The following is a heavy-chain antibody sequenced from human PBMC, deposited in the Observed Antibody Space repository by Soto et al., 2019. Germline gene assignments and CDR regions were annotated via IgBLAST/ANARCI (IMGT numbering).Heavy chain of an antibody. CDR2: ISAYNGNT. CDR3: ARAGGGSYWFAP. V-gene: IGHV1-18*01. D-gene: IGHD2-8*02. J-gene: IGHJ5*02. Sequence: QVQLVQSGAEVKKPGASVKVSCKASGYTFTSYGISWVRQAPGQGLEWMGWISAYNGNTNYAQKLQGRVTMTTDTPTSTAYMGLRGLRSDDTAVYYWARAGGGSYWFAPGGQGTLVTVSS. CDR1: GYTFTSYG.